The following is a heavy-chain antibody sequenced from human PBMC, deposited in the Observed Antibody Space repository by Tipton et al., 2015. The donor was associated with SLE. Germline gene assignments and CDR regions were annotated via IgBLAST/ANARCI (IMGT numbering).Heavy chain of an antibody. CDR2: ISSSSSSI. D-gene: IGHD6-13*01. Sequence: SLRLSCAASGFTFSSYNMNWVRQAPGKGLEWVSYISSSSSSIYYADSVRGRFTISKDNAKNSLYLQMNSLRAEDTAVYYCASSIAAAGYYYGTDVWGQGTTVTVSS. CDR1: GFTFSSYN. CDR3: ASSIAAAGYYYGTDV. V-gene: IGHV3-48*01. J-gene: IGHJ6*02.